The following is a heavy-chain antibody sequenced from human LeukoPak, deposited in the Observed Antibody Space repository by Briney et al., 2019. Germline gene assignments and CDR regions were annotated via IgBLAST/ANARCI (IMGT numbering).Heavy chain of an antibody. CDR2: IYYSGRT. Sequence: KASETLSLTCTVSGGSISSYYWSWIRQPPGKGLEWIGYIYYSGRTYYNPSLKSRVTISVDTSKNQFSLKLSSVTAADTAVYYCARGTVTTQDYYFDYWGQGTLVTVSS. D-gene: IGHD4-11*01. J-gene: IGHJ4*02. CDR3: ARGTVTTQDYYFDY. CDR1: GGSISSYY. V-gene: IGHV4-59*06.